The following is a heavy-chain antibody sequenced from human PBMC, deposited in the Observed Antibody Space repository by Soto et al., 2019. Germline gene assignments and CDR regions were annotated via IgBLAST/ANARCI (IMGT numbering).Heavy chain of an antibody. CDR3: ARGYYDFWSGSPLPFDY. V-gene: IGHV1-3*01. CDR2: INAGNGNT. J-gene: IGHJ4*02. D-gene: IGHD3-3*01. Sequence: RASVKVSCKASGYTFTSHAMHWVRQAPGQRLEWMGWINAGNGNTKYSQKFQGRVTITRDTSASTAYMELSSLRSEDTAVYYCARGYYDFWSGSPLPFDYWGQGTLVTVSS. CDR1: GYTFTSHA.